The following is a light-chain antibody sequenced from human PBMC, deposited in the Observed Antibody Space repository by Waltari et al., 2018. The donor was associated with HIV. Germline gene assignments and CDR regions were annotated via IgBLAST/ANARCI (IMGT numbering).Light chain of an antibody. V-gene: IGLV3-25*03. CDR3: QSADTSGTRV. CDR2: KDT. Sequence: SFELTQPPSVSVSPGQTARCPCPGDAFAKRYTSWYQQKPGQAPVVVIYKDTERPSGIPERFSGSSSGTTVTLTISAVQAEDEADYYCQSADTSGTRVFESGTKVTVL. CDR1: AFAKRY. J-gene: IGLJ1*01.